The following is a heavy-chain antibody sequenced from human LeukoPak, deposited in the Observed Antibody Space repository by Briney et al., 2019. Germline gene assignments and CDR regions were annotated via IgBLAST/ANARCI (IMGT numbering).Heavy chain of an antibody. CDR2: IYYSGST. CDR1: GGSISSYY. J-gene: IGHJ3*02. V-gene: IGHV4-59*08. CDR3: ARARITIFGVVGDAFDI. Sequence: PSETLSLTCTVSGGSISSYYWSWIRQPPGKGLEWIGYIYYSGSTNYNPSLKSRVTISVDTSKNQFSLKLSSVTAADTAVYYCARARITIFGVVGDAFDIWGQGTMVTVSS. D-gene: IGHD3-3*01.